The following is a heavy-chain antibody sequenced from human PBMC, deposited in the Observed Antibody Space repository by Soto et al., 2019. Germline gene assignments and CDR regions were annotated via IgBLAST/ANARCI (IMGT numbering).Heavy chain of an antibody. CDR1: GLIISSYD. Sequence: GGSLRLSCAASGLIISSYDMHWVRQDTGKGLEWAARIGNAGDPHYLGSVKGRFTISREKAKNSLYLQMNSLRVGDTAVYYCVRGSYAYGMDVWGQGTTVTVSS. J-gene: IGHJ6*02. D-gene: IGHD3-10*01. CDR2: IGNAGDP. V-gene: IGHV3-13*05. CDR3: VRGSYAYGMDV.